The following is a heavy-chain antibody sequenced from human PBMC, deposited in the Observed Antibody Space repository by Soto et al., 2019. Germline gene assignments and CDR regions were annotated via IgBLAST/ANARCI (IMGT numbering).Heavy chain of an antibody. Sequence: ASVKVSCKASGYTFTSYGISWVRQAPGQGLEWMGWISAYNGNTNYAQKLQGRVTMTTDTSTSTAYMELRSLRSDDTAVYYCARFKFPKWELAPVDYWGQGTLVTVS. CDR2: ISAYNGNT. CDR1: GYTFTSYG. V-gene: IGHV1-18*01. D-gene: IGHD1-26*01. J-gene: IGHJ4*02. CDR3: ARFKFPKWELAPVDY.